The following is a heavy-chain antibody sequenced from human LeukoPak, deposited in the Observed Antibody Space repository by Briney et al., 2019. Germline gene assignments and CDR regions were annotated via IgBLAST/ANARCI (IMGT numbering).Heavy chain of an antibody. Sequence: GGSLRPSCAASGFTFSSYWMSWVRQAPGKGLEWVANIKQDGSEKYDVDSVKGRFTISRDNAKNSLYLQMNSLRAEDTAVYYCARDRYQLPFRWFDPWGQGTLVTVSS. J-gene: IGHJ5*02. CDR2: IKQDGSEK. CDR3: ARDRYQLPFRWFDP. CDR1: GFTFSSYW. D-gene: IGHD2-2*01. V-gene: IGHV3-7*01.